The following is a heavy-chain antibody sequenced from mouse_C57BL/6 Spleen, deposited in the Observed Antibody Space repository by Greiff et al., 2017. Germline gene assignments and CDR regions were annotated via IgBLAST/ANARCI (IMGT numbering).Heavy chain of an antibody. D-gene: IGHD2-3*01. CDR1: GYTFTSYW. CDR3: ARSGNIYDGYPYAMDY. Sequence: VQLQQPGAELVKPGASVKLSCKASGYTFTSYWMHWVKQRPGQGLEWIGMIHPNSGSTNYNEKFKSKATLTVDKSSSTAYMQLSSLTSEDSAVYYCARSGNIYDGYPYAMDYWGQGTSVTVSS. CDR2: IHPNSGST. V-gene: IGHV1-64*01. J-gene: IGHJ4*01.